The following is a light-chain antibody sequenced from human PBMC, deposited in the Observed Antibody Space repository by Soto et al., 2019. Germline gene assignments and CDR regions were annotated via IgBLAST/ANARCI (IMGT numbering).Light chain of an antibody. CDR3: SSYTSTSTPYV. CDR1: SSDVGGYNY. V-gene: IGLV2-14*01. J-gene: IGLJ1*01. Sequence: QSALTQPASVSGSPGQSFTISCTGTSSDVGGYNYVSWYQQHPGKAPKLMIYEVSTRPSGVSNRFSGSKSGNTASLTISGLQAEDEADYYCSSYTSTSTPYVFGTGTKLTVL. CDR2: EVS.